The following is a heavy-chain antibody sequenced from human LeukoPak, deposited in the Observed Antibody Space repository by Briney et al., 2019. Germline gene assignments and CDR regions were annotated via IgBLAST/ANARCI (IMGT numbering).Heavy chain of an antibody. J-gene: IGHJ4*02. D-gene: IGHD3-9*01. CDR2: INTDGSST. CDR3: ARDDIFDCPFDY. CDR1: GFTFSSYW. V-gene: IGHV3-74*01. Sequence: GGSLRLSCAASGFTFSSYWMHWVRQAPGKGLVWVSRINTDGSSTSYADSVKGRFTISRDNAKNSLYLQMNSLRAEDTAVYYCARDDIFDCPFDYWGQGTLVTVSS.